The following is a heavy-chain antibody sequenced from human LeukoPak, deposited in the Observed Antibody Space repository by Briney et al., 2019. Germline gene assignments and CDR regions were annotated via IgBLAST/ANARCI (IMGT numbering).Heavy chain of an antibody. D-gene: IGHD3-3*01. J-gene: IGHJ5*02. CDR3: ARNPFWSGYLEGFDP. CDR2: IIPIFGTA. CDR1: GGTFSSCA. Sequence: SVKVSCKASGGTFSSCAISWVRQAPGQGLEWMGGIIPIFGTANYAQKFQGRVTITTDESTSTAYMELSSLRSEDTAVYYCARNPFWSGYLEGFDPWGQGTLVTVSS. V-gene: IGHV1-69*05.